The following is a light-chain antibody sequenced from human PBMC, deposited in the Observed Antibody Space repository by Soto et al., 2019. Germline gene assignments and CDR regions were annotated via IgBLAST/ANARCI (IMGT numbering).Light chain of an antibody. CDR1: SSDVGGYNF. CDR2: EVS. V-gene: IGLV2-8*01. CDR3: SSYAGSNIVV. Sequence: QSALTQPPSAPGSPGQQVTISCTGTSSDVGGYNFVSWYHQHPGKAPKLMIYEVSERPSGVPDRFSGSKSGNTASLTVSGLQAEDEADYYCSSYAGSNIVVFGGGTKLTVL. J-gene: IGLJ2*01.